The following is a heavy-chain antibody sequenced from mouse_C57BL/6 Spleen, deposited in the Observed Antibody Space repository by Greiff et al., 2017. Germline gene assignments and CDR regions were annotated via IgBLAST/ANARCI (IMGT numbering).Heavy chain of an antibody. CDR3: ARPHYGSRAPFAY. Sequence: QVQLQQSGAELVKPGASVKMSCKASGYTFTSYWITWVKQRPGQGLEWIGDIYPGSGSTNYNEKFKSKATLTVDTSSSTAYMQLSSLTSEDSAVYYCARPHYGSRAPFAYWGQGTLVTVSA. CDR1: GYTFTSYW. V-gene: IGHV1-55*01. J-gene: IGHJ3*01. CDR2: IYPGSGST. D-gene: IGHD1-1*01.